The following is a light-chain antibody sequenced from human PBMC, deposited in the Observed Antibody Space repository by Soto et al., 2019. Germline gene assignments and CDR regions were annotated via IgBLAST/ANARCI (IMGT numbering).Light chain of an antibody. J-gene: IGLJ2*01. CDR2: EVI. CDR1: SSDVGGYEY. V-gene: IGLV2-8*01. Sequence: QAVLPQPPSASGSPGQSVTISCTGSSSDVGGYEYVSWYQQHPGKAPKLIIYEVIKRPSGVPDRFSGSKSGNTASLTVSGLQAEDEADYYFSSYAGSNNLHVLFGGGTKLTVL. CDR3: SSYAGSNNLHVL.